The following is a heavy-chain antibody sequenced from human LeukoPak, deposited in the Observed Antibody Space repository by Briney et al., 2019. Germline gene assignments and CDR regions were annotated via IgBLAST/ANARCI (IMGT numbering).Heavy chain of an antibody. V-gene: IGHV4-34*01. D-gene: IGHD1-14*01. Sequence: SETLSLTCAVYGGSFSGYYWSWVRQSPEKGLEWIGEITHSGSTNYNSSLKSRVTISVDTSQKLFSLKVTSVTAADTAVYHCARGPAPPNPYHYYGMDVWGQGTTVTVSS. CDR2: ITHSGST. J-gene: IGHJ6*02. CDR1: GGSFSGYY. CDR3: ARGPAPPNPYHYYGMDV.